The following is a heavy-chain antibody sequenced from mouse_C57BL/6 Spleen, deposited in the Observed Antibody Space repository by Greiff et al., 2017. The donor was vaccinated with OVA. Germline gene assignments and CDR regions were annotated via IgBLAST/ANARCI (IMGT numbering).Heavy chain of an antibody. CDR2: INPSNGGT. CDR1: GYTFTSYW. CDR3: AREFRTVVATDYAMDY. Sequence: VQLQQPGTELVKPGASVKLSCKASGYTFTSYWMPWVKQRPGQGLEWIGNINPSNGGTNYNEKFKSKATLTVDKSSSTAYMQLSSLTSEDSAVYYCAREFRTVVATDYAMDYWGQGTSVTVSS. J-gene: IGHJ4*01. D-gene: IGHD1-1*01. V-gene: IGHV1-53*01.